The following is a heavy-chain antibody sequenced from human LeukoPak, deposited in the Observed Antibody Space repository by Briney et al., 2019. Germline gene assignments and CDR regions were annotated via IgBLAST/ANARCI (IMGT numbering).Heavy chain of an antibody. Sequence: SGGSLRLSCAASGFTFSSYEMDWVRQAPGKGLEWVSYISSSGSTIYYADSVKGRFTISRDNAKNSLYLQMNSLRAEDTAVYYCARGALSHETYYYYGMDVWGQGTTVTVSS. CDR1: GFTFSSYE. J-gene: IGHJ6*02. V-gene: IGHV3-48*03. CDR3: ARGALSHETYYYYGMDV. CDR2: ISSSGSTI.